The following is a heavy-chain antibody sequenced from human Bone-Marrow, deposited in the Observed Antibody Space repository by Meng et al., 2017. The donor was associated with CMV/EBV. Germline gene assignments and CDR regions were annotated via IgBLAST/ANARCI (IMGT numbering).Heavy chain of an antibody. Sequence: SEPLSLTCAVYGESFSGYYWRWIRQPPGKGLEWIGEINHSGSTNYNPSLKSRVTISVDTSKNQFSLKLTSVTAADTAVYYCARGHCRSTSCYTSYYYGMDVWGQGTTVTVSS. D-gene: IGHD2-2*02. V-gene: IGHV4-34*01. CDR3: ARGHCRSTSCYTSYYYGMDV. CDR2: INHSGST. CDR1: GESFSGYY. J-gene: IGHJ6*02.